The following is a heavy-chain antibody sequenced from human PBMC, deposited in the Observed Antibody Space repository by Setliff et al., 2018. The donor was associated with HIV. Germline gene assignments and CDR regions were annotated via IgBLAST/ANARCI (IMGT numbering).Heavy chain of an antibody. Sequence: LSLTCTVSGGPISSSGYYWGWVRQPPGKGLEWIGNVYFSGKTYYNPSLKSRVAISIDTSKKTFSLKLTSVTAADTAMYFCARDATSEGYMDVWGKGTTVTVSS. J-gene: IGHJ6*03. CDR1: GGPISSSGYY. CDR2: VYFSGKT. V-gene: IGHV4-39*02. CDR3: ARDATSEGYMDV.